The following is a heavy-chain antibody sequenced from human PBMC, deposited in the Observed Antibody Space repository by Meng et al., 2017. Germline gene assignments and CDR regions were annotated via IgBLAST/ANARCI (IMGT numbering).Heavy chain of an antibody. J-gene: IGHJ5*02. CDR1: GYTFTSYG. V-gene: IGHV1-18*01. CDR2: ISAYNGNT. D-gene: IGHD3-22*01. CDR3: VRALLSSGYLGHWFDP. Sequence: ASVKVSCKASGYTFTSYGISWVRQAPGQGLEWMGWISAYNGNTNYAQKLQGRVTMTTDTSTSTAYMELRSLRSDDTAVYYCVRALLSSGYLGHWFDPWGQGTLVTVSS.